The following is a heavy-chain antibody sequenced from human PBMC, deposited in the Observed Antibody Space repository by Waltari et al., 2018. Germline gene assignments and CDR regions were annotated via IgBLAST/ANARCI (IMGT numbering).Heavy chain of an antibody. CDR3: AKPPRGATASDY. CDR2: ISGSGGST. V-gene: IGHV3-23*01. J-gene: IGHJ4*02. Sequence: EVQLLESGGGLVQPGGSLRLSCAASGFTFSSYAMSWVRQAPGKGLECVSAISGSGGSTYYSDSVKGRFTISRDNSKNTLYLQMNSLRAEDTAVYYWAKPPRGATASDYWGQGTLVTVSS. CDR1: GFTFSSYA. D-gene: IGHD2-21*01.